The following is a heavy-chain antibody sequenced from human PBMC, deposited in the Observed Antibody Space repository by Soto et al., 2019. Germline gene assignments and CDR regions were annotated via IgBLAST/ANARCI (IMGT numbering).Heavy chain of an antibody. CDR1: EYSFTNYW. V-gene: IGHV5-51*07. J-gene: IGHJ4*02. CDR3: ARQGKYCSSPSCYADY. Sequence: PGESLKISCKGSEYSFTNYWIAWVHQMPGKGLEWMGIIYPGDSDTRYSPSFQGQVTISADKSISTAYLQWSSLKASDTAMYYCARQGKYCSSPSCYADYWGQGTLVTVSS. CDR2: IYPGDSDT. D-gene: IGHD2-2*01.